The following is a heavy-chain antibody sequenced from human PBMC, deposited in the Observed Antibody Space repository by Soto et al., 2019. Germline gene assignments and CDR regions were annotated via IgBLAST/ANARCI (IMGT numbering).Heavy chain of an antibody. CDR1: GYTFTGYY. CDR3: ARGIRYFDRYAFDI. Sequence: ASVKVSCKASGYTFTGYYMHWVRQAPGQGLEWMGWINPNSGGTNYAQKFQGWVTMTRDTSISTAYMELSRLRSDDTAVYYCARGIRYFDRYAFDIWGQGTMVTVSS. J-gene: IGHJ3*02. D-gene: IGHD3-9*01. CDR2: INPNSGGT. V-gene: IGHV1-2*04.